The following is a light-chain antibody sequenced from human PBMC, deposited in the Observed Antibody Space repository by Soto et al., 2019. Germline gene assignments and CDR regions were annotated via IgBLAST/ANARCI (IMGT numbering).Light chain of an antibody. V-gene: IGKV3-15*01. CDR1: QRVSSN. Sequence: EIVMTQSPATLSVSPGERATLSCRASQRVSSNLACYQQKPGQAPRLLIYGASTRATGIPARFRGSGSGTEFTLTISSLQSEDFAVYYCQQYNNWPPYTFGQGTKLEIK. J-gene: IGKJ2*01. CDR2: GAS. CDR3: QQYNNWPPYT.